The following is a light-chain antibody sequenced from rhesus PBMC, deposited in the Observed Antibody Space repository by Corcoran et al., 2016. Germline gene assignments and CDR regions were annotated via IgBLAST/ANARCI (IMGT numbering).Light chain of an antibody. Sequence: DIQMTQSPSSLSASVGDTVTITCRASQSISSWLDWYQQKPGKAPKLLIYKASSLQSGVPSRVSGSGSGTVFTLTISSLQPEDFATYFCLQYSSSLFTFGPGTKLDIK. J-gene: IGKJ3*01. CDR1: QSISSW. CDR2: KAS. CDR3: LQYSSSLFT. V-gene: IGKV1-22*01.